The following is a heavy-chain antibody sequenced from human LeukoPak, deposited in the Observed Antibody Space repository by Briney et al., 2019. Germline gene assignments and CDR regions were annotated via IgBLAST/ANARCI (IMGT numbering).Heavy chain of an antibody. Sequence: GGSLRLSCEASGFTFSFHSMTWVRQALGKTLEWISYIGDTGSPAHYADSVRGRFTISRDNAKNSLYLQMNSLTVEDTAVYYCARDQRPYCGGECYCAIDLSGRGTLVTVSS. CDR2: IGDTGSPA. J-gene: IGHJ3*01. CDR1: GFTFSFHS. CDR3: ARDQRPYCGGECYCAIDL. D-gene: IGHD2-21*01. V-gene: IGHV3-48*01.